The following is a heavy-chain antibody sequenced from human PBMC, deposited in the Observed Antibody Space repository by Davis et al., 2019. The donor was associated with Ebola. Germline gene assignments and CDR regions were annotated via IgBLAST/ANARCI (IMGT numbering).Heavy chain of an antibody. V-gene: IGHV4-59*01. J-gene: IGHJ4*02. CDR1: GGSISSYY. Sequence: PSETLSLTCTVSGGSISSYYWSWIRQPPGKGLEWIGYIYYSGSTNYNPSLKSRVTISVDTSKNQFSLKLSSVTAADTAVYYCARAEEGAVTTAFDYWGQGTLVTVSS. CDR2: IYYSGST. D-gene: IGHD4-17*01. CDR3: ARAEEGAVTTAFDY.